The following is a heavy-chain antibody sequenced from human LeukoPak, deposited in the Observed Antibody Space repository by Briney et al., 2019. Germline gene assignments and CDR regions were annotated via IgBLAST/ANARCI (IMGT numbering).Heavy chain of an antibody. CDR1: GFSFSGHW. V-gene: IGHV3-74*01. D-gene: IGHD3-22*01. CDR2: ISPTGSTT. Sequence: GGSLRLSCTASGFSFSGHWMHWARQLPGKGLVWVSRISPTGSTTSYADPVKGRFTISRDNAKNSLYLQMNSLRAEHTAVYYCARDTYDSSGYYYQDYWGQGTLVTVSS. CDR3: ARDTYDSSGYYYQDY. J-gene: IGHJ4*02.